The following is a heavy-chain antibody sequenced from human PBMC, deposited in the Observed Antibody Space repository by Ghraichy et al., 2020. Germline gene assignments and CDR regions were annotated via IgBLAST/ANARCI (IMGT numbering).Heavy chain of an antibody. Sequence: SETLSLTCAVYGGSFNGYYWSWIRQPPGKGLEWIGEINHSGSTNYNPSLKSRATISVDTSKNQFSLKMSSVTAADTAVYYCARGQYCSSTSCYLDAFDIWGQGTMVTVSS. CDR1: GGSFNGYY. D-gene: IGHD2-2*01. CDR2: INHSGST. CDR3: ARGQYCSSTSCYLDAFDI. V-gene: IGHV4-34*01. J-gene: IGHJ3*02.